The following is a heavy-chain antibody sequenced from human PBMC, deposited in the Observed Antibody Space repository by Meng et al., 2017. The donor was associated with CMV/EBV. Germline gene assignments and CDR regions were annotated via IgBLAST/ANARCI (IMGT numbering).Heavy chain of an antibody. Sequence: SETLSLTCTVSGGSVSSGGYYWSWIRQPPGKGLEWIVYINYSGSTNYNPSLKSRVTIAVDTSKNQFSLKLSSVMAADAAVYYCARARSGWYTGQNYYYYGMDVWGQGTTVTVSS. CDR1: GGSVSSGGYY. CDR3: ARARSGWYTGQNYYYYGMDV. J-gene: IGHJ6*02. CDR2: INYSGST. D-gene: IGHD6-19*01. V-gene: IGHV4-61*08.